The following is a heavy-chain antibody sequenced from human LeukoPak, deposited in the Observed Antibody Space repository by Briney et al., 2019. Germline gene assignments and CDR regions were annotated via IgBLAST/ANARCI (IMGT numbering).Heavy chain of an antibody. CDR3: ARASGYSSGYYIDY. J-gene: IGHJ4*02. D-gene: IGHD6-25*01. CDR1: GYTFTGYF. V-gene: IGHV1-2*02. Sequence: VASVKVSCKASGYTFTGYFMHSVRQAPGQGLEWMGWINPNSGGTNYAQKLQGRVTMTRETSVTTAYMEVSSLRSDDTAVFYCARASGYSSGYYIDYWGQGTLVTVSS. CDR2: INPNSGGT.